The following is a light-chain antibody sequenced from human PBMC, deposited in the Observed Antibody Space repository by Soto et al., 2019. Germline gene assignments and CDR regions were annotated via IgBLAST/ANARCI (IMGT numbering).Light chain of an antibody. Sequence: YELTQPPSVSVSPGQTARITCSGDALPKVYAYWYQQKPGQAPVLVIYKGTERPSGIPERFSGSNSGTTVTLTISGVQPEDEADYYCQSADSSGTSWVFGGGTKVTVL. V-gene: IGLV3-25*02. CDR1: ALPKVY. J-gene: IGLJ3*02. CDR2: KGT. CDR3: QSADSSGTSWV.